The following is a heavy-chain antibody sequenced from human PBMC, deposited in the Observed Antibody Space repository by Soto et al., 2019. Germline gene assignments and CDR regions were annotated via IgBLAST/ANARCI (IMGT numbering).Heavy chain of an antibody. Sequence: EVQLVESGGGLVQPGGSLRLSCAASGFSFSSHWMSWVRQAPGKGLEWVANIQQVGSHKYYVDSVKGRFTISSENAKNSLFLQMSGLRAEDAAVYFCATISGAGREAPFDIWGQGTMVIVSS. CDR1: GFSFSSHW. J-gene: IGHJ3*02. CDR2: IQQVGSHK. D-gene: IGHD3-10*01. V-gene: IGHV3-7*02. CDR3: ATISGAGREAPFDI.